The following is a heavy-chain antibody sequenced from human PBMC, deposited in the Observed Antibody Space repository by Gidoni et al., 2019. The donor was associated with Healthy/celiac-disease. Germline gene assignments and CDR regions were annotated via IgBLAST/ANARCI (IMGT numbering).Heavy chain of an antibody. CDR2: MSSIGSTI. V-gene: IGHV3-11*01. Sequence: QVQLVESGGGLVKPGGSLRLSCAASGFTFSDYYRSWIRQAPGKGLGWVSYMSSIGSTIYYADSVKGRFTISRDNAKNSLYLQMNSLRAEDTAVYYCARDRPTGLSLYYYYGMDVWGQGTTVTVSS. CDR1: GFTFSDYY. J-gene: IGHJ6*02. CDR3: ARDRPTGLSLYYYYGMDV.